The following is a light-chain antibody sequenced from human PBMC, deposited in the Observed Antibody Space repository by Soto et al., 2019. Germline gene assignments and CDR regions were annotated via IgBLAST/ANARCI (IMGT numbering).Light chain of an antibody. CDR2: GAS. V-gene: IGKV3-20*01. J-gene: IGKJ1*01. Sequence: EIVLTQSPGTLSLSPGERATLSCRASQSVSSSYLAWYQQKPGQAPRLLIFGASRRATGIPHRFSGSGSGTDFTFTISRLEPEDFAVYYCQQYGSSPRTFGQGTKVEIK. CDR3: QQYGSSPRT. CDR1: QSVSSSY.